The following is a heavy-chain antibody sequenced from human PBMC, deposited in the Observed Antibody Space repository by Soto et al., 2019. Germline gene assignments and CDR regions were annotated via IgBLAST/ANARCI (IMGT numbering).Heavy chain of an antibody. CDR2: INHGRST. J-gene: IGHJ5*02. D-gene: IGHD2-15*01. CDR3: ASRPTPNWFDP. V-gene: IGHV4-34*01. CDR1: GESFSDYY. Sequence: LSLTCAVYGESFSDYYWNWIRQPPGKGLEWIGEINHGRSTKYKPSLKSRVTISLDTSHNQFSLKLNSVTAADTAVYYCASRPTPNWFDPWGQGTLVTVSS.